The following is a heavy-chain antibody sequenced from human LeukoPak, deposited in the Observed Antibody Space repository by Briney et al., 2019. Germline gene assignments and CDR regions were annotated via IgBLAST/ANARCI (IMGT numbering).Heavy chain of an antibody. V-gene: IGHV4-59*01. CDR2: VYYSGST. D-gene: IGHD4-23*01. J-gene: IGHJ4*02. CDR1: GDSISISY. Sequence: SETLSLTCTVSGDSISISYWSWIRQPPGKGLEWIGYVYYSGSTKYNPSLKSRVTISLDTSKNQFSLKLTSVTAADTAIYCCAKEGYGGNDYWGPGALVTVSS. CDR3: AKEGYGGNDY.